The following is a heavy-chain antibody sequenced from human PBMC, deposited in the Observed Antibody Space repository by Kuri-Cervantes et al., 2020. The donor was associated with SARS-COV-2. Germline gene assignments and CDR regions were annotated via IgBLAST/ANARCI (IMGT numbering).Heavy chain of an antibody. V-gene: IGHV3-30*02. J-gene: IGHJ4*02. CDR1: GFTFSSYG. Sequence: GGSLRLSCAASGFTFSSYGMHWVRQAPGKGLEWVAFIRYDGSNKYYADSVKGRFTISRHNSKNTLYLQMNSLRAEDTAVYYCARATVTTDCGIYYFDYWGQGTLVTVSS. CDR3: ARATVTTDCGIYYFDY. D-gene: IGHD4-17*01. CDR2: IRYDGSNK.